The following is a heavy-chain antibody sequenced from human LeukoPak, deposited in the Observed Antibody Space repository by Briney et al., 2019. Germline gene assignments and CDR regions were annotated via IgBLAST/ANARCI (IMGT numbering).Heavy chain of an antibody. D-gene: IGHD6-19*01. CDR3: ARVHPDSSGWHLDYYYGMDV. CDR1: GYTFTSYG. J-gene: IGHJ6*02. V-gene: IGHV1-18*01. CDR2: ISAYNGNT. Sequence: ASVKVSCKASGYTFTSYGISWVRQAPGQGLEWMGWISAYNGNTNYAQKLQGRVTMTTDTSTSTAYMELRSLRSDDTAVYYCARVHPDSSGWHLDYYYGMDVWGQGTTVTVSS.